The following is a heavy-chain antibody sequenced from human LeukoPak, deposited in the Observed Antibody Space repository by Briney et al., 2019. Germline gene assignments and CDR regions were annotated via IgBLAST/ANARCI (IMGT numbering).Heavy chain of an antibody. Sequence: GGSLRLSCAASGFTFSDYSMNWVRQAPGKGLEWVSSISSRSAYIHYTDSVKGRFTISRDNAENSLYLQMNNLRADDTAVYYCARDRSGSYPYYFGYWGQGTVVTVSS. CDR2: ISSRSAYI. CDR1: GFTFSDYS. D-gene: IGHD1-26*01. J-gene: IGHJ4*02. CDR3: ARDRSGSYPYYFGY. V-gene: IGHV3-21*01.